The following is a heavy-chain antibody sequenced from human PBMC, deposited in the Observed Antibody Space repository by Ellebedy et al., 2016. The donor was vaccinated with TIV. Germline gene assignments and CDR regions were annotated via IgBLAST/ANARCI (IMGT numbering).Heavy chain of an antibody. D-gene: IGHD5-18*01. CDR2: IWYDGSNK. Sequence: GESLKISCAASGFTFSSYGMHWVRQAPGKGLDWVAVIWYDGSNKYYADSVKGRFTISRDNSKNTLYLQMNSLRAEDTAVYYCARAKYTHTAMAPTIFDYWGQGTLVTVSS. V-gene: IGHV3-33*01. CDR3: ARAKYTHTAMAPTIFDY. CDR1: GFTFSSYG. J-gene: IGHJ4*02.